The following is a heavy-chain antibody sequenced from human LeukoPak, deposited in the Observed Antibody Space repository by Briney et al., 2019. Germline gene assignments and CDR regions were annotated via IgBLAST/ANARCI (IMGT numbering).Heavy chain of an antibody. V-gene: IGHV1-69*13. J-gene: IGHJ4*02. CDR2: IIPIFGTA. D-gene: IGHD6-19*01. Sequence: HRASVKVSCKASGGTFSSYAISWVRQAPGQGLEWMGGIIPIFGTANYAQKFQGRVTITADESTSTAYMELSSLRSEDTAVYYCLIAGAGTFDYGGRGPLVPVPS. CDR1: GGTFSSYA. CDR3: LIAGAGTFDY.